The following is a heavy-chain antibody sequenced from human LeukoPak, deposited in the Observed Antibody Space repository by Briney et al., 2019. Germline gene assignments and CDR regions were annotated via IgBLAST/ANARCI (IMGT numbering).Heavy chain of an antibody. CDR2: IYYSGST. J-gene: IGHJ6*02. CDR3: ALSYSSGRYPDYYYYGMDV. Sequence: SSETLSLTCTVSGGSISRSSYHWGWIRQPPGKGLEWIGSIYYSGSTYYNPSLKSRVTISVDTSKNQFSLKLSSVTAADTAVYYCALSYSSGRYPDYYYYGMDVWGQGTTVTVSS. D-gene: IGHD3-10*01. V-gene: IGHV4-39*01. CDR1: GGSISRSSYH.